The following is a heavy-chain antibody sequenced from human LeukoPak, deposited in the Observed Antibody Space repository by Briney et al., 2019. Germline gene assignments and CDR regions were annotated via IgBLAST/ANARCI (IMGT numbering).Heavy chain of an antibody. CDR3: ATTDDYGDYYLFY. CDR2: ISAYNGDT. J-gene: IGHJ4*02. D-gene: IGHD4-17*01. Sequence: ASVTVSCTASGYTFTSYGISWVRQAPGQGLEWMGWISAYNGDTNYAQKLQGRVTMTTDTSTSTAYMELRSLRSDDTAVYYCATTDDYGDYYLFYWGQGTLVTVSS. V-gene: IGHV1-18*01. CDR1: GYTFTSYG.